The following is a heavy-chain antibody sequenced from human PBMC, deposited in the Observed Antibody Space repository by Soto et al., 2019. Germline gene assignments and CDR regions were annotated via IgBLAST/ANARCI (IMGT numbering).Heavy chain of an antibody. J-gene: IGHJ3*02. D-gene: IGHD3-22*01. Sequence: PGGSLRLSCAASGFTFSDHYMDWVRQAPGKGLEWVGRTRNKANSYTTEYAASVKGRFTISRDDSKNSLYLQMNSLKTEDTAVYYCARGFDDSSGYPEDAFDIWGQGTMVTVSS. CDR1: GFTFSDHY. CDR2: TRNKANSYTT. CDR3: ARGFDDSSGYPEDAFDI. V-gene: IGHV3-72*01.